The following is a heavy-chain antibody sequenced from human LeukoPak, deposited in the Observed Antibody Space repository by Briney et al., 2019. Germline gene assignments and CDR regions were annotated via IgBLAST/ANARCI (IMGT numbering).Heavy chain of an antibody. D-gene: IGHD5-12*01. CDR3: ARSRGYDTRDFDY. CDR2: ISSNGGST. V-gene: IGHV3-64*01. Sequence: GGSLRLSCAASGVSFSSYHMHWVRQAPGKGLEYVSGISSNGGSTYYANSVKGRFTISRDNSKNTLYLQMGSLRAEDMAVYYCARSRGYDTRDFDYWGQGTLVTVSS. CDR1: GVSFSSYH. J-gene: IGHJ4*02.